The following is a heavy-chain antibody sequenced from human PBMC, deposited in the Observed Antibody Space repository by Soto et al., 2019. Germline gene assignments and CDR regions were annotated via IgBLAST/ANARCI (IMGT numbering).Heavy chain of an antibody. J-gene: IGHJ4*02. V-gene: IGHV3-66*04. CDR2: IYSGGNT. CDR3: ARRHFYGSD. D-gene: IGHD3-10*01. CDR1: GFSVSSNY. Sequence: EVQLVESGGSLVQPGGSLRLSCAASGFSVSSNYRTWVRQAPGQGLECVSVIYSGGNTYYADSVKGRFTISRDNSKNTLYLQMNNVRAEDTAVYYCARRHFYGSDWGQGTLVTVSS.